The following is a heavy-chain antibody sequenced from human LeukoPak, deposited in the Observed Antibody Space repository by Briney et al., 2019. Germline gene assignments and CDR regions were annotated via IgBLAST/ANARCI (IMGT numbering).Heavy chain of an antibody. CDR2: IYHSWRT. J-gene: IGHJ2*01. D-gene: IGHD2-2*02. CDR1: GYSLSSGYY. V-gene: IGHV4-38-2*01. CDR3: ARPGGVGYCSSTSCYKFWYFDL. Sequence: PSETLSLTCALSGYSLSSGYYWGWIRQPPGKGLEWIGGIYHSWRTFYNPSLKSRVTITIDTSKNHSSLKLSSVTAADTAVYYCARPGGVGYCSSTSCYKFWYFDLWGRGTLVTVSS.